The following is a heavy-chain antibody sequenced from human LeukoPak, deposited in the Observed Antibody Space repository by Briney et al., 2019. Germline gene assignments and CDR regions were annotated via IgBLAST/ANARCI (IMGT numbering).Heavy chain of an antibody. V-gene: IGHV1-69*04. CDR3: AREGRFLEWLSTRYYFDY. J-gene: IGHJ4*02. Sequence: SVKVSCKASGGTFSSYAISWVRQAPGQGLEWMGRIIPILGIANYVQKFQGRVTITADKSTSTAYMELSSLRSEDTAVYYCAREGRFLEWLSTRYYFDYWGQGTLVTVSS. CDR1: GGTFSSYA. D-gene: IGHD3-3*01. CDR2: IIPILGIA.